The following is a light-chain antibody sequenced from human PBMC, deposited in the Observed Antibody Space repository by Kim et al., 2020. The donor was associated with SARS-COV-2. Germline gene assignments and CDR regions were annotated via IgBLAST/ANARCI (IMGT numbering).Light chain of an antibody. CDR1: QTISSW. J-gene: IGKJ1*01. Sequence: LEARVSNTCRARQTISSWLAWYQQKPGKAPKLLISKASSLESGVPARFSGSGSGTEFTLTISSLQPDDFAAYYCQQYNNYPWTFGQGTKVDIK. V-gene: IGKV1-5*03. CDR3: QQYNNYPWT. CDR2: KAS.